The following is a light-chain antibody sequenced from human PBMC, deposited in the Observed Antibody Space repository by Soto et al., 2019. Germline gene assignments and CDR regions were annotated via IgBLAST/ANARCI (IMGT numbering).Light chain of an antibody. CDR3: HQYDNWPET. CDR1: QSVNSD. V-gene: IGKV3-15*01. J-gene: IGKJ1*01. Sequence: ETVMTQSPATLSVSPGERATLSCRASQSVNSDLAWYQQKPGQAPRLLIYGASTRATGIPARFSGSGSGTEFTLTISSRQSEDFAVYYCHQYDNWPETFGQGNKVEIK. CDR2: GAS.